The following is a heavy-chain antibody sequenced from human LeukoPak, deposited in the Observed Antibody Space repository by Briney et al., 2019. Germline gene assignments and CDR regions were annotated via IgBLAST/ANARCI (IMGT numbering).Heavy chain of an antibody. CDR2: IYSDNT. CDR3: ARRAGAYSHPYDY. D-gene: IGHD4/OR15-4a*01. V-gene: IGHV3-53*01. Sequence: GGSLRLSCTISGFTVSSNSMSWVRQAPGKGLEWDSFIYSDNTHYSDSVKGRFTISRDNSKNTLYLQMNSLRAEDTAVYYCARRAGAYSHPYDYWGQGTLVTVSS. J-gene: IGHJ4*02. CDR1: GFTVSSNS.